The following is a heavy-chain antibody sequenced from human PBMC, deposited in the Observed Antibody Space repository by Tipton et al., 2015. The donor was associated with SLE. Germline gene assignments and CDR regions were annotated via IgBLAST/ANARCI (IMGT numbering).Heavy chain of an antibody. CDR2: FDPEDGER. CDR1: GYTLTELS. V-gene: IGHV1-24*01. D-gene: IGHD6-13*01. CDR3: ATDRRTSSWRDAFDI. Sequence: VQLVQSGPEVKKPGASVKVSCKVSGYTLTELSMHWVRQAPGKGLEWMGGFDPEDGERIYAQKLQGRVTMTEDTLTDTAYMELSSLRSEDTAVYFCATDRRTSSWRDAFDIWGQGTMVTVSS. J-gene: IGHJ3*02.